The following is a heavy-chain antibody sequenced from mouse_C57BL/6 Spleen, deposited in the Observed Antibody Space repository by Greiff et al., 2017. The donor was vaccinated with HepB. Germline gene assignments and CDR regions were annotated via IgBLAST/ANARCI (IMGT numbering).Heavy chain of an antibody. V-gene: IGHV1-15*01. Sequence: VKLMESGAELVRPGASVTLSCKASGYTFTDYEMHWVKQTPVHGLEWIGAIDPETGGTAYNQKFKGKAILTADKSSSTAYMGLRSLTSEDSAVYYCTTITTVVAPFAMDYWGQGTSVTVSS. CDR1: GYTFTDYE. CDR3: TTITTVVAPFAMDY. CDR2: IDPETGGT. D-gene: IGHD1-1*01. J-gene: IGHJ4*01.